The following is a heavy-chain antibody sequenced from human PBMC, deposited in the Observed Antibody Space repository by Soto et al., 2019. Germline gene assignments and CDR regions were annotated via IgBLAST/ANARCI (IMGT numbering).Heavy chain of an antibody. CDR2: IYYSGST. V-gene: IGHV4-59*01. D-gene: IGHD3-22*01. CDR1: GGSISSYY. J-gene: IGHJ5*02. Sequence: SETLSLTCTVSGGSISSYYWSWIRQPPGKGLEWIGYIYYSGSTNYNPSLKSRVTISVDTSKNQFSLKLSSVTAADTAVHYCARVGYYYDSSGRHNWFDPWGQGTLVTVSS. CDR3: ARVGYYYDSSGRHNWFDP.